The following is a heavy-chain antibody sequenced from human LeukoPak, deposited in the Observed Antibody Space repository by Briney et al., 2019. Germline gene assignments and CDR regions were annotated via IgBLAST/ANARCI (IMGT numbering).Heavy chain of an antibody. CDR1: GFTFRSYE. J-gene: IGHJ6*03. D-gene: IGHD3-9*01. CDR3: ARDDRRYYDILTGYWYYYYYMDV. V-gene: IGHV3-21*01. CDR2: ISSSSSYI. Sequence: GGSLRLSCAASGFTFRSYEMNWVRQAPGKGLEWVSSISSSSSYIYYADSVKGRFTISRDNAKNSLYLQMNSLRAEDTAVYCCARDDRRYYDILTGYWYYYYYMDVWGKGTTVTVSS.